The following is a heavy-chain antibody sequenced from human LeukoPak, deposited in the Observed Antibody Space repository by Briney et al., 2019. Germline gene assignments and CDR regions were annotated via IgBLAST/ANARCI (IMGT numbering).Heavy chain of an antibody. Sequence: PGGSLRLSCAASGFTFSSYAMSWVRQAPGKGLEWVSAISGSGGSTYYADSVKGRFTISRDNSKNTLYLQMNSLRSEDTAVYYCARAPTWGGMVTYYYMDVWGKGTTVTISS. CDR3: ARAPTWGGMVTYYYMDV. D-gene: IGHD3-16*01. J-gene: IGHJ6*03. CDR2: ISGSGGST. V-gene: IGHV3-23*01. CDR1: GFTFSSYA.